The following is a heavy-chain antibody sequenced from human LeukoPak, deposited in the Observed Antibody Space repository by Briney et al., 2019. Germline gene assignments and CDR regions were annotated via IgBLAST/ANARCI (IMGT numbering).Heavy chain of an antibody. Sequence: GGSLRLSCAASGFTFSSYAMSWVRQAPGKGLEHVSAISGSGGSTYYADSVKGRFTISRDNSKNTLYLQMNSLRAHDTAVYYCAKVPHCGGDCPNYYYYYGMDVWGKGTTVTVSS. CDR3: AKVPHCGGDCPNYYYYYGMDV. D-gene: IGHD2-21*02. J-gene: IGHJ6*04. CDR2: ISGSGGST. CDR1: GFTFSSYA. V-gene: IGHV3-23*01.